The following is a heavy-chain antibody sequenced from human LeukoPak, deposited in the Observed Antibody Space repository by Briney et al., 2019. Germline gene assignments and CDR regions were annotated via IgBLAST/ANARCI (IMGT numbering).Heavy chain of an antibody. CDR3: ARESVRPYFDY. V-gene: IGHV4-34*01. D-gene: IGHD2-8*01. CDR2: INHSGST. Sequence: SETLSLTCAVYGGSFSGYYWSWIRQPPGKGLEWIGEINHSGSTNYNPSLKSRVTISVDTSKNQFSLKLSSVTAADAAVYYCARESVRPYFDYWGQGTLVTVSS. CDR1: GGSFSGYY. J-gene: IGHJ4*02.